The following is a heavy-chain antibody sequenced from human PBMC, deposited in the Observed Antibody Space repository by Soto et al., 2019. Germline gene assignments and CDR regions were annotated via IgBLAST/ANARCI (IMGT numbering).Heavy chain of an antibody. Sequence: HPGGSLRLSCAASGFTFSSYWMSWVRQAPGKGLEWVANIKQDGSEKYYVDSVKGRFTISRDNAKNSLYLQMNSLRAEDTAVYYCAREGGDNSYGFLPAGYLDYWGQGTLGTVSS. CDR1: GFTFSSYW. V-gene: IGHV3-7*01. CDR2: IKQDGSEK. CDR3: AREGGDNSYGFLPAGYLDY. D-gene: IGHD5-18*01. J-gene: IGHJ4*02.